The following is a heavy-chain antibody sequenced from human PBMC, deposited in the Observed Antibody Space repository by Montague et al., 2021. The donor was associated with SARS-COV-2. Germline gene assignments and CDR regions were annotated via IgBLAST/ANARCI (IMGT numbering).Heavy chain of an antibody. CDR2: IYYSGST. Sequence: TLSLTCTASGGSISSGGYYWSWIRQHPGKGLEWIGYIYYSGSTHYNPSLKSRVTISVDTSKNQFSLELSSVTAADTAVYYCARATRSIVVLNWFDPWGQGTLVTVSS. V-gene: IGHV4-31*03. CDR3: ARATRSIVVLNWFDP. CDR1: GGSISSGGYY. D-gene: IGHD3-22*01. J-gene: IGHJ5*02.